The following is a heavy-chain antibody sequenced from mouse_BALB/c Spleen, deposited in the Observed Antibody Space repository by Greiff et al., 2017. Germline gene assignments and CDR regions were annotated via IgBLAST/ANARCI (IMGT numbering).Heavy chain of an antibody. CDR2: IYPGDGDT. D-gene: IGHD1-1*01. CDR3: SGVLRFSYAMDY. V-gene: IGHV1-80*01. J-gene: IGHJ4*01. Sequence: QVHVKQSGAELVRPGSSVKISCKASGYAFSSYWMNWVKQRPGQGLEWIGQIYPGDGDTNYNGKFKGKATLTADKSSSTAYMQLSSLTSEDSAVYFCSGVLRFSYAMDYWGQGTSVTVSS. CDR1: GYAFSSYW.